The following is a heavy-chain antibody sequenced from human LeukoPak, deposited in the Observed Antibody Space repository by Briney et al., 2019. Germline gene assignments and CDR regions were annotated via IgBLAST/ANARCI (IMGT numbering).Heavy chain of an antibody. CDR2: IKSDGSST. CDR1: GFTFTNYW. J-gene: IGHJ4*02. CDR3: ASELRLGY. V-gene: IGHV3-74*01. D-gene: IGHD3-10*01. Sequence: GGSLRLSCAASGFTFTNYWMHWVRQVPGKGLVWVSRIKSDGSSTDYADSVKGRFTISRDNARNTLYLQMNSLRAEDTAVYYCASELRLGYWGQGILVTVSS.